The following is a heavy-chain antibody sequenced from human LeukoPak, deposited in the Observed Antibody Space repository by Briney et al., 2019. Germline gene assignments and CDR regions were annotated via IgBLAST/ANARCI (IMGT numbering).Heavy chain of an antibody. CDR1: GFTISSNS. J-gene: IGHJ4*02. Sequence: PGGSLRLSCTVSGFTISSNSMSWVRQAPEKGLEWVSFIYSSVTHYSDSVKGRFTISRDNSKNTLFLQMNSLRAEDTAVYYCARRAGAYSHPYDYWGQGTLVTVSS. D-gene: IGHD4/OR15-4a*01. CDR3: ARRAGAYSHPYDY. CDR2: IYSSVT. V-gene: IGHV3-53*01.